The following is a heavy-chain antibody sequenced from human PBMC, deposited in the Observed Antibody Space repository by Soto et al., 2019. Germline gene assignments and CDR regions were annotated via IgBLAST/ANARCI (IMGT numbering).Heavy chain of an antibody. CDR1: GFTFSSYS. Sequence: DVRLLESGGGLVQPGGSLRLSCAASGFTFSSYSMSWVRQAPGKGLEWVSTIRTSASTYYGDSVRGRFTISRDNSRNPLYLQMNSLRAEDTAVYYCADLSRYCTSSNCDWGQGPLVTVSS. J-gene: IGHJ4*02. V-gene: IGHV3-23*01. CDR2: IRTSAST. D-gene: IGHD2-2*01. CDR3: ADLSRYCTSSNCD.